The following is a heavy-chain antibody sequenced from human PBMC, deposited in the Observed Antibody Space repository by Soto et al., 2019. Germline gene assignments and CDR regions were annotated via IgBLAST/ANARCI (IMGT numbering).Heavy chain of an antibody. D-gene: IGHD4-17*01. CDR2: ISGTGGST. J-gene: IGHJ2*01. CDR1: GFTFSSYA. CDR3: AKDLNYGDYAEYFDL. V-gene: IGHV3-23*01. Sequence: EVQLLESGGGLVQPGGSLRLSCAASGFTFSSYAMSWVRQAPGKGLEWVSAISGTGGSTYYADSVKGRFTISRDNSKNTLYLQMNSLRAEDTAVYYCAKDLNYGDYAEYFDLWGRGTLVTVSS.